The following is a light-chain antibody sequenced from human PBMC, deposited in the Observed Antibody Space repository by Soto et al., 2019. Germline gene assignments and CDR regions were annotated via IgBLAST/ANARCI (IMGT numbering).Light chain of an antibody. Sequence: EIVVTQSPGTLSLSPGERATLSCRASQSVSSNYLAWYQQKPGQDPRLLIYGVSSRATGIPDRFSGSGSGTDFTLTIRRLEPEDFAVYYCQHYSYSRYLSFGPGTKVEIK. J-gene: IGKJ3*01. CDR2: GVS. CDR1: QSVSSNY. CDR3: QHYSYSRYLS. V-gene: IGKV3-20*01.